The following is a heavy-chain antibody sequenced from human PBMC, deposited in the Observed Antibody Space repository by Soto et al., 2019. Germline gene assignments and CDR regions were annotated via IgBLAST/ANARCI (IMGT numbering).Heavy chain of an antibody. J-gene: IGHJ6*02. V-gene: IGHV4-30-2*01. CDR1: GASISRGGSS. Sequence: PSETLSLTCAVSGASISRGGSSWSWIRQAPGTGLEWIGYIYHNGITNYNPSLKSRVTISVDKSQNQFSLSLNFVTAADTAVYYCSRGMAVRGSYGLDVWGQGXTVTVSS. CDR3: SRGMAVRGSYGLDV. D-gene: IGHD3-10*01. CDR2: IYHNGIT.